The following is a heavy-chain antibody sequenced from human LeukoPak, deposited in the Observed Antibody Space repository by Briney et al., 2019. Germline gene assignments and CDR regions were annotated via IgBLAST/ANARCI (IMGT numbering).Heavy chain of an antibody. CDR1: RFTISGNY. D-gene: IGHD1-14*01. J-gene: IGHJ4*02. Sequence: PGGSLRLSCTASRFTISGNYMTWVRQAPGKGLESVSFIYCDNNTYYSDSVKGRFTISRDNSKNTLYLQINSLREEDTGVYYSAKDSKIPLQPLDYWGQGTLVTVSS. CDR2: IYCDNNT. V-gene: IGHV3-53*01. CDR3: AKDSKIPLQPLDY.